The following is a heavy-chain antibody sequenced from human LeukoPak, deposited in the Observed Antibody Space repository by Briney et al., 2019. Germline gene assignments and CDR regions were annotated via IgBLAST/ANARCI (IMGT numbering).Heavy chain of an antibody. CDR1: GDSVSSNSAA. CDR3: ARVRYDFWSGDYYYYGMDV. J-gene: IGHJ6*02. D-gene: IGHD3-3*01. V-gene: IGHV6-1*01. CDR2: TYYRSKWYN. Sequence: SQTLSLTCAISGDSVSSNSAAWNWIRQSPSRGLEWLGRTYYRSKWYNDYAVSVKSRITINPDTSKNQFSLQLNSVTPEDTAVYYCARVRYDFWSGDYYYYGMDVWGQGTTVTVSS.